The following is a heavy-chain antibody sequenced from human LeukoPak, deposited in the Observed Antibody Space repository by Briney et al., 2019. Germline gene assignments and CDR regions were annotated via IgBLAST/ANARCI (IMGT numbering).Heavy chain of an antibody. CDR2: ISGSGGST. D-gene: IGHD6-13*01. J-gene: IGHJ4*02. V-gene: IGHV3-23*01. CDR1: GFTFSSYA. CDR3: ARGEGIAAAGPEDFDY. Sequence: PGGSLRLSCAASGFTFSSYAMSWVRQAPGKGLEWVSAISGSGGSTYYADSVKGRFTISRDNSKNTLYLQMNSLRAEDTAVYYCARGEGIAAAGPEDFDYWGQGTLVTVSS.